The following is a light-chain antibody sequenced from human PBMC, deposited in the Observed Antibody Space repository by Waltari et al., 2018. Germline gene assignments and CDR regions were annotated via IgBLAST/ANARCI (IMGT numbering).Light chain of an antibody. J-gene: IGKJ4*01. V-gene: IGKV3-11*01. CDR1: HSVNCY. Sequence: EIVLTHSPAPLSSSPGGGATLSYRSSHSVNCYLAWYQQRPGQAPRLLIYDASNRDSGIPDRFSGSGSETDFTLTISSLQPEDSAVYYCQQRRNWPLTFGGGTKVEIK. CDR3: QQRRNWPLT. CDR2: DAS.